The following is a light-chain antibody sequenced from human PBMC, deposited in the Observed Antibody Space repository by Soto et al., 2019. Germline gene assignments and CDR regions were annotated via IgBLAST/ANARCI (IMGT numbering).Light chain of an antibody. Sequence: DIQMTQSPSSVSASVGDRVTMSCRASQSISTWLVWYQQKPGKAPKLLIYGASNLQSGVPSRCSSTASGTESTLTISRLQPEDFANYIRQQANSFPLTFGPGTKVDFK. CDR1: QSISTW. CDR3: QQANSFPLT. V-gene: IGKV1-12*01. CDR2: GAS. J-gene: IGKJ3*01.